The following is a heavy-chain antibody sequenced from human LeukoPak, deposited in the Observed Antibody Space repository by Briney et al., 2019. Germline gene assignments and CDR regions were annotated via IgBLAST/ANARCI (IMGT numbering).Heavy chain of an antibody. Sequence: SETLSLTCTVSGGSISSGDYYWSWIRQPPGKGLEWIGYIYYSGSTYYNPSLKSRVTISVDTSKNQFSLKLSSVTAADTAVYYCARDSSSWYRAGYFDLWGRGTLVTVSS. J-gene: IGHJ2*01. CDR3: ARDSSSWYRAGYFDL. V-gene: IGHV4-30-4*08. D-gene: IGHD6-13*01. CDR2: IYYSGST. CDR1: GGSISSGDYY.